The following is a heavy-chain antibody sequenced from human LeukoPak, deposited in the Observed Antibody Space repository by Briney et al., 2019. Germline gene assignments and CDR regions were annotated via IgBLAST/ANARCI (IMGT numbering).Heavy chain of an antibody. CDR1: GFTFTDVY. CDR2: ISPNSADI. D-gene: IGHD3-16*01. J-gene: IGHJ4*02. CDR3: ARHRGISF. Sequence: PGGSLRLSCAASGFTFTDVYMSWIRQSPGKGLEWLAYISPNSADISYADSVKGRFTISRDNAKNSLFLQMNNLRDEDTAIYYCARHRGISFWGQGTLVTVSS. V-gene: IGHV3-11*06.